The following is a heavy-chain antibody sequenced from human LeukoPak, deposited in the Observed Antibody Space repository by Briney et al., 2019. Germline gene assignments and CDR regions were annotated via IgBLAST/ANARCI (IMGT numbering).Heavy chain of an antibody. D-gene: IGHD1-14*01. CDR3: AMRPGAFDI. V-gene: IGHV3-33*01. J-gene: IGHJ3*02. CDR1: GFTFSSYG. Sequence: GGSLRLSCAASGFTFSSYGMHWVRQAPGKGLEWVAVIWYDGSNKYYADSVKGRFTISRDNSKNTLYLQMNSLRAEDTAVYYCAMRPGAFDIWGQGTMVTVSS. CDR2: IWYDGSNK.